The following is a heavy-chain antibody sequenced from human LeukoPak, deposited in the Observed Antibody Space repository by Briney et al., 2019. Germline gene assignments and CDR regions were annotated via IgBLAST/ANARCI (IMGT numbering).Heavy chain of an antibody. Sequence: ASVKVSCKASGYTFTGYYMHWVRQAPGQGLGWMGIINPSGGSTSYAQKFQGRVTMTRDTSTSTVYMELSSLRSEDTAVYYCARIGVNYYDSSGSYYFDYWGQGTLVTVSS. V-gene: IGHV1-46*01. D-gene: IGHD3-22*01. CDR1: GYTFTGYY. J-gene: IGHJ4*02. CDR2: INPSGGST. CDR3: ARIGVNYYDSSGSYYFDY.